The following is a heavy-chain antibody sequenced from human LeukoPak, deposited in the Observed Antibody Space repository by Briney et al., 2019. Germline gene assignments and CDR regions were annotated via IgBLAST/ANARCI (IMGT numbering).Heavy chain of an antibody. Sequence: SVKVSCKASGGTFSRYAISWVRQAPGQWLEWMGGIIPIFGTANYAQKFQGRVTITADKSTSTAYMELSSLRSEDTAVYYCAREYSSSSVWFDPWGQGTLVTVSS. V-gene: IGHV1-69*06. CDR3: AREYSSSSVWFDP. D-gene: IGHD6-6*01. J-gene: IGHJ5*02. CDR2: IIPIFGTA. CDR1: GGTFSRYA.